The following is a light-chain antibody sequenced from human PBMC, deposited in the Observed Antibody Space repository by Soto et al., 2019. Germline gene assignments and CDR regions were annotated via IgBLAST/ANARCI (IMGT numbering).Light chain of an antibody. CDR2: DAS. CDR3: LQYDSYSSYS. CDR1: QSFSKC. V-gene: IGKV1-5*01. J-gene: IGKJ2*01. Sequence: DIQMTQSPSTLSASVGDRVTITCRASQSFSKCLAWYQQKPGKAPKLLIYDASSLESGVQSRFSGSGSGTDFTLTSSSLQSDDFANYYRLQYDSYSSYSFGQGTKLEIK.